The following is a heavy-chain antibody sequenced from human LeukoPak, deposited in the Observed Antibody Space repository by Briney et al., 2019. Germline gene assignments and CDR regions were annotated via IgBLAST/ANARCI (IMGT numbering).Heavy chain of an antibody. CDR3: AKDPLGSSLTYYFGF. V-gene: IGHV3-23*01. CDR1: GFPFSSYA. D-gene: IGHD6-6*01. J-gene: IGHJ4*02. CDR2: ISGSGGST. Sequence: GGSLRLSCAASGFPFSSYAMSWVRPAPGKGLEWVSAISGSGGSTYYADSVKGRFTISRDNSKNKLYLQMNSLRVEDKAVYYCAKDPLGSSLTYYFGFWGQGTLVTVSS.